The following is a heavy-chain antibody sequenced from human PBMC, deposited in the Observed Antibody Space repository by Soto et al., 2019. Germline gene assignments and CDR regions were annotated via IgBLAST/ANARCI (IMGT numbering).Heavy chain of an antibody. CDR2: IIPILCMA. J-gene: IGHJ4*02. CDR3: ATSYGSRSAHFDY. V-gene: IGHV1-69*02. Sequence: QVQLVQSGAEVKMPGSSVKVSCTASGGTFTSYTFSWVRQVPGQGPEWMGRIIPILCMADFAQKFQGRVTINADESTSTVYMKLSSLRSEDTAVYYCATSYGSRSAHFDYWGQGTLVTVS. CDR1: GGTFTSYT. D-gene: IGHD3-10*01.